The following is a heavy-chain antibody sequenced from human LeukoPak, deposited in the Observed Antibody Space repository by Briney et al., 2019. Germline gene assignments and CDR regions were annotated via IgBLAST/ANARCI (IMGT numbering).Heavy chain of an antibody. CDR2: ISSNGGTT. CDR1: GFTFSSYA. CDR3: ARGLFGSSYSSGWYLMGY. J-gene: IGHJ4*02. V-gene: IGHV3-64*01. D-gene: IGHD6-19*01. Sequence: GGSLRLSCAASGFTFSSYAMHRVRQAPGKGLEHVSSISSNGGTTYYANSVKGRFTISRDNSKNTLYLQMGSLRAEDTAVYYCARGLFGSSYSSGWYLMGYWGQGTLVPVSS.